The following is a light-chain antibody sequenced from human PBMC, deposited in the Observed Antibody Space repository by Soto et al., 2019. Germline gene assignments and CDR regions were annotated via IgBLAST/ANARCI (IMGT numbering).Light chain of an antibody. CDR2: KAS. V-gene: IGKV1-5*03. CDR3: QQYNTYAYT. CDR1: QSISSW. J-gene: IGKJ2*01. Sequence: DIQMTQSPSTLSASVGDRVTITCRASQSISSWLAWYQQKPGKAPNLLIYKASSLQSGVPSTFSGSGSVTEFTLTISSLQPYYFAPYYCQQYNTYAYTIDHGTKLELQ.